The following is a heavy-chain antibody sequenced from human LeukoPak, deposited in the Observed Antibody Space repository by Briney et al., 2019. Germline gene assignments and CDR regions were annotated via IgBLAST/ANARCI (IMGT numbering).Heavy chain of an antibody. CDR3: AKGKNTGSYLSHVDY. V-gene: IGHV3-43*01. CDR1: GFTFDDYT. CDR2: ITWGGGST. J-gene: IGHJ4*02. Sequence: GGSLRLSCAASGFTFDDYTMHWVRQAPGKGLEWVSLITWGGGSTYYADSVKSRFTISRDNNKNFLYLQINSLRTEDTALYYCAKGKNTGSYLSHVDYWGQGTLVTVSS. D-gene: IGHD3-10*01.